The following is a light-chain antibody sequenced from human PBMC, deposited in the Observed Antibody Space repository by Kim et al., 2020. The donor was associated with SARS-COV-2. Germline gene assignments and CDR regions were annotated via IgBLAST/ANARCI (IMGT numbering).Light chain of an antibody. CDR3: HSRDNSGHHWV. Sequence: AVGQTVRITCQEDSLRNHYANWYQQKPGQAPILVIFGQNNRPSGIPDRISGSSSRNTASLTITGTQAEDEADYYCHSRDNSGHHWVFGGGTQLTVL. V-gene: IGLV3-19*01. CDR2: GQN. CDR1: SLRNHY. J-gene: IGLJ3*02.